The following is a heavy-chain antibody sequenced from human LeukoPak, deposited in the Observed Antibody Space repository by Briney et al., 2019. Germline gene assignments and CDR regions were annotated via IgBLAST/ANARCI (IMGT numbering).Heavy chain of an antibody. Sequence: SETLSLTCTVSGGSISSYYWSWIRQPPGKGLEWIGYIYYSGSTNYNPSLKSRVTISVDTSKNQFSLKLSSVTAADTAVYYCARVSVGGDPLPADYGGQGTLVTVSS. CDR1: GGSISSYY. CDR2: IYYSGST. CDR3: ARVSVGGDPLPADY. V-gene: IGHV4-59*01. J-gene: IGHJ4*02. D-gene: IGHD2-2*01.